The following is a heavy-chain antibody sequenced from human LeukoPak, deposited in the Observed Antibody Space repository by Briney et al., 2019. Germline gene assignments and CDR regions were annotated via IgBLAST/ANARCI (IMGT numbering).Heavy chain of an antibody. D-gene: IGHD6-13*01. J-gene: IGHJ4*02. CDR2: IYTSGST. Sequence: PSETLSLTCTVSGGSISSYYWSWIRQPAGKGLEWIGRIYTSGSTNYNPSLKSRVTMSVDTSKNQFSLKLTSVTAADTAVYYCARDLSHSSWYQEGYWGQGTLVTVSS. CDR3: ARDLSHSSWYQEGY. V-gene: IGHV4-4*07. CDR1: GGSISSYY.